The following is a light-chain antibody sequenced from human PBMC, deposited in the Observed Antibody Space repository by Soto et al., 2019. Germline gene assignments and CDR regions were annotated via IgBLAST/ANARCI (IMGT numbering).Light chain of an antibody. Sequence: EVVMTQSPATLSVSAGERATRSSRASQSVTINELALYQQKPCQAPRLLIFGVSSRATGIPDRFSGSGSGTDFTLTISRLEPEDFAVYYCQQCGISPRTFGQGTKVDIK. J-gene: IGKJ1*01. CDR3: QQCGISPRT. V-gene: IGKV3-20*01. CDR2: GVS. CDR1: QSVTINE.